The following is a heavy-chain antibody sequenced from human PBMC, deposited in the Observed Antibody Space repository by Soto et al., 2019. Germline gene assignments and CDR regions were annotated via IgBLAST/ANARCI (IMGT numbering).Heavy chain of an antibody. CDR3: ARELVVRGVIMDY. V-gene: IGHV1-69*01. CDR2: IIPIFGTA. J-gene: IGHJ4*02. CDR1: GGTFSSYA. D-gene: IGHD3-10*01. Sequence: QVQLVQSGAEVKKPGSSVKVSCKASGGTFSSYAISWVRQAPGQGLEWMGGIIPIFGTANYAQKFQGRVTITADEATRTAYLELSSLRSEDTAVYYCARELVVRGVIMDYWGQGTLVTVSS.